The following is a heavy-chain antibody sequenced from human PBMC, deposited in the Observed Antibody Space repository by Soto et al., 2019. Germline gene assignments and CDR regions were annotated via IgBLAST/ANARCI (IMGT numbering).Heavy chain of an antibody. CDR3: AKDLFGGVVYDILTGYYTAGMDV. CDR1: GFTFSSYA. V-gene: IGHV3-23*01. Sequence: GGSLRLSCAASGFTFSSYAMSWVRQAPGKGLEWVSAISGSGGSTYYADSVKGRLTISRDNSKNTLYLQMNSLRAEDTAVYYCAKDLFGGVVYDILTGYYTAGMDVWGQGTTVTVSS. D-gene: IGHD3-9*01. CDR2: ISGSGGST. J-gene: IGHJ6*02.